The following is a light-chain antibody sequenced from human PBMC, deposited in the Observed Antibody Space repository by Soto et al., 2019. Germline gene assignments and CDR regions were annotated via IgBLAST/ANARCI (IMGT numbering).Light chain of an antibody. CDR2: GNT. V-gene: IGLV1-40*01. CDR3: QSYDDSLSVHDV. J-gene: IGLJ1*01. Sequence: QAVVTQPPSVSGAPGQRVTISCTGSSSNIGSTYDVQWYQQLPGTAPKLLIHGNTNRPSGVPDRFSGSKSGTSASLAITGLQADDEGHYYCQSYDDSLSVHDVFGTGTKLTVL. CDR1: SSNIGSTYD.